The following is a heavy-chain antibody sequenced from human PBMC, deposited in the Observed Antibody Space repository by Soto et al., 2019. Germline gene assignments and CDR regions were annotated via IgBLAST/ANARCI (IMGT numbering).Heavy chain of an antibody. J-gene: IGHJ6*02. V-gene: IGHV4-59*08. CDR1: GGSISSYY. Sequence: QVQLQESGPGLVKPSETLSLTCTVSGGSISSYYWSWIRQPPGKGLEWIGYIYYSGSTNYNPSLKRXXTXSAXTSKNQFSLKLSSVTAADTAVYYCARRLVSDGMDVWGQGTTVTVSS. CDR3: ARRLVSDGMDV. D-gene: IGHD3-9*01. CDR2: IYYSGST.